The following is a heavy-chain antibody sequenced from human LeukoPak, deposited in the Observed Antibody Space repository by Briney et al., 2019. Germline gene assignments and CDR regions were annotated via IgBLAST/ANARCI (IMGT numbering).Heavy chain of an antibody. Sequence: GGSLRLSCAGSGFTFSSNALSWVRQAPGKGLEWVSAISTSGGNAYYADSVRGRFTISRDNSKNTLYLQMNTLRAEDTAVYYCATTKQARRYFDYWGQGTLVTVSS. V-gene: IGHV3-23*01. CDR2: ISTSGGNA. D-gene: IGHD1-1*01. CDR1: GFTFSSNA. J-gene: IGHJ4*02. CDR3: ATTKQARRYFDY.